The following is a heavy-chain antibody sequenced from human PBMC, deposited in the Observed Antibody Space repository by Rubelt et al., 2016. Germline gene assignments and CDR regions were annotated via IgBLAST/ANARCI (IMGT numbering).Heavy chain of an antibody. CDR2: ISSSSGVT. D-gene: IGHD6-19*01. V-gene: IGHV1-2*06. Sequence: QVQLVQSGAEVKKPGASVKVSCKASGYTFTGYYIHWVRQAPGQGLEWMGRISSSSGVTNYAQKFQGRVTMTRDTSISTADMELSGLISDDTAVYYCAREAPMAGSCVDYWGQGTLVTVSS. J-gene: IGHJ4*02. CDR3: AREAPMAGSCVDY. CDR1: GYTFTGYY.